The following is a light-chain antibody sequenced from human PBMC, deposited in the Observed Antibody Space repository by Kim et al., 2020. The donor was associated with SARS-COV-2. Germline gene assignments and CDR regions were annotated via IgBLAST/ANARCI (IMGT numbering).Light chain of an antibody. V-gene: IGLV1-47*01. J-gene: IGLJ2*01. Sequence: ELTQPPSASGTPGQSVTISCSGGTSNIATNSVYWYQQLPRTSPKVLIYGSNQRPSGVPDRFSGSKSGTSASLAISGLRSEDEADYYCASWDDSLRAVLFGGGTKLTVL. CDR1: TSNIATNS. CDR3: ASWDDSLRAVL. CDR2: GSN.